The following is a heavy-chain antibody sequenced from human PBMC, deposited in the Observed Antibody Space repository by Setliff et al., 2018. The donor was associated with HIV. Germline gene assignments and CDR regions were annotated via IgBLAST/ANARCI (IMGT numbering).Heavy chain of an antibody. J-gene: IGHJ4*02. CDR3: ARDAAYSSSSAYFDY. Sequence: ASVKVSCKSSGNPFSNLYMYWVRQAPGKGLEWMGIINPSSGWTSYAQKFQGRVTMTRATSTSTAYMELSSLRSEDTAVYYCARDAAYSSSSAYFDYWGQGTLVTVSS. D-gene: IGHD6-6*01. V-gene: IGHV1-46*01. CDR1: GNPFSNLY. CDR2: INPSSGWT.